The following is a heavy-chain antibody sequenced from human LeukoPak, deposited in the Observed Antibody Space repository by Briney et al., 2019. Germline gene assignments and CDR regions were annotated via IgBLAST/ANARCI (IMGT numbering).Heavy chain of an antibody. V-gene: IGHV4-59*01. Sequence: SETLSLTCTVSGGSISSYYWSWIRQPPGKGLEWIGYIYYSGSTNYNPSLKSRVTISVDTSKNQFSLKLSSVTAADTAVYYCARAWYSSGSYYFDYWGQGTLVTVSS. J-gene: IGHJ4*02. CDR2: IYYSGST. D-gene: IGHD6-19*01. CDR1: GGSISSYY. CDR3: ARAWYSSGSYYFDY.